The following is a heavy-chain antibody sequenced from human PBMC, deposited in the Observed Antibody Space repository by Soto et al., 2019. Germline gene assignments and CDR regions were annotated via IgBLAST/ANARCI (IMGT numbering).Heavy chain of an antibody. CDR2: ISYDGSNK. V-gene: IGHV3-30*18. CDR3: AKDHIAAAGTLNYYYGMDV. CDR1: GFTFSNHV. D-gene: IGHD6-13*01. Sequence: PGGSLRLSCAASGFTFSNHVMSWVRQAPGKGPEWVAVISYDGSNKYYADSVKGRFTISRDNSKNTLYLQMNSLRAEDTAVYYCAKDHIAAAGTLNYYYGMDVWGQGTTVTVSS. J-gene: IGHJ6*02.